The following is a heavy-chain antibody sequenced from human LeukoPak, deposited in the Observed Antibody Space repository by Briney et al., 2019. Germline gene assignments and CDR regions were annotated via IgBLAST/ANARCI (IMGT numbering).Heavy chain of an antibody. Sequence: PGGSLRLSCAASGFTFSSYSMNWVRQAPGKGLEWVSYISSSSSTIYYADSVKGRFTISRDNAKNTLYLQMNSLRAEDTAVYYCARWELLVGFHYWGQGTLVTVSS. CDR2: ISSSSSTI. V-gene: IGHV3-48*01. CDR3: ARWELLVGFHY. CDR1: GFTFSSYS. J-gene: IGHJ4*02. D-gene: IGHD1-26*01.